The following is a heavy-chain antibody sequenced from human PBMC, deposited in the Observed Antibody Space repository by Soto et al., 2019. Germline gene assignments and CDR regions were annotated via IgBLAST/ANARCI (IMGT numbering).Heavy chain of an antibody. J-gene: IGHJ6*02. CDR1: GFTFSNSW. D-gene: IGHD5-18*01. CDR2: INQDGSKK. Sequence: EVQLVESGGGLVQPGGSLRLSCVVSGFTFSNSWMTWVRQAPGKGLEWVANINQDGSKKYYVDSVVGRFTISRDNAKNSLYLQMYGLRTEDTAVYYCARDVGTALVGFSYGMDVWGLGTTVTVSS. V-gene: IGHV3-7*01. CDR3: ARDVGTALVGFSYGMDV.